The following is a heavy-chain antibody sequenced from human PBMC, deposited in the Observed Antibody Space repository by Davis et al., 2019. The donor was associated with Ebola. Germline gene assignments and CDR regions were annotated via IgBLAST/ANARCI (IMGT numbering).Heavy chain of an antibody. CDR1: GGSISSSSYY. CDR3: ASVLTYYYDSSGYYRGAFFDY. J-gene: IGHJ4*02. Sequence: MPSETLSLTCTVSGGSISSSSYYWGWLRQPPGKGLEWIGSIYYSGSTYYNPSPKSRVTISVDTSKNQFSLKLSSVTAADTAVYYCASVLTYYYDSSGYYRGAFFDYWGQGTLVTVSS. D-gene: IGHD3-22*01. V-gene: IGHV4-39*01. CDR2: IYYSGST.